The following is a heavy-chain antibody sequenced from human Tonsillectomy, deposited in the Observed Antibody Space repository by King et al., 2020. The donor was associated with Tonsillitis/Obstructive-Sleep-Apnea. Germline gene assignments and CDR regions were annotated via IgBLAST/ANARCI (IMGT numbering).Heavy chain of an antibody. J-gene: IGHJ5*02. Sequence: VQLQQWGAGLLRPSETLSLTCAVCGGSFSGYYWSWIRQPPGKGLEWIGEINHSGSTNYNPSLKSRVTISVDTSKNQFSLKLSSVTAAETAVYYFARLEREPSGSSHAPWFDPWGQGTLVTVSS. V-gene: IGHV4-34*01. CDR2: INHSGST. CDR1: GGSFSGYY. CDR3: ARLEREPSGSSHAPWFDP. D-gene: IGHD6-13*01.